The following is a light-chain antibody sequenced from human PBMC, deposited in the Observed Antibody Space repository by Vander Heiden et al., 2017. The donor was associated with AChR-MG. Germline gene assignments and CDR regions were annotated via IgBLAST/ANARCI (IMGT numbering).Light chain of an antibody. CDR2: QDT. V-gene: IGLV3-1*01. Sequence: SYELTQPPSVSVSPGQTASITCSGDTLGDKYVCWYQQKPGQSPVLVIYQDTKRPSGIPERFSGSNSGNAATLTISGTQAMDEAYYYCQAWDSSTAILGGGTKLTVL. CDR3: QAWDSSTAI. J-gene: IGLJ2*01. CDR1: TLGDKY.